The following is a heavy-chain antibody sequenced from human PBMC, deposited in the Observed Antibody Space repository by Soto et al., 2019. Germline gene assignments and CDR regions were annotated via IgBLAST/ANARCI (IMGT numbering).Heavy chain of an antibody. Sequence: GGSLRLSCAASGFTFSSYGMHWVRQAPGKGLEWVAVISYDGSNKYYADSVKGRFTISRDNSKNTLYLQMNSLRAEDTAVYYCAKPQIRNTYYDFWSGHDPYGMDVWGQGTTVTVS. CDR2: ISYDGSNK. J-gene: IGHJ6*02. CDR3: AKPQIRNTYYDFWSGHDPYGMDV. D-gene: IGHD3-3*01. V-gene: IGHV3-30*18. CDR1: GFTFSSYG.